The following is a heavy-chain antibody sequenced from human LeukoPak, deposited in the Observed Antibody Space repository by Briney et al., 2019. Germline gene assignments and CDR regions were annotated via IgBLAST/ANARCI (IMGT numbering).Heavy chain of an antibody. V-gene: IGHV3-48*03. CDR3: ASPPSVEAA. CDR2: ISSSGNII. J-gene: IGHJ5*02. D-gene: IGHD6-25*01. Sequence: PGGSLRLSCAASGLSIRSYEMNWVRQAPGKGLEWVSYISSSGNIIHYADSVKGRFTISRDNAKNSLYLRMNSLRAEDTAVYYCASPPSVEAAWGQGTLVTVSS. CDR1: GLSIRSYE.